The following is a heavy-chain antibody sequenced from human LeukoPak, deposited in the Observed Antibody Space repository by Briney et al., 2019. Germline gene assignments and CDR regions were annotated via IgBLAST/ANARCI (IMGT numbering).Heavy chain of an antibody. CDR1: GFTFSSYA. CDR3: ARGGVNDAFDI. V-gene: IGHV3-64*01. Sequence: GGSLRLSGAASGFTFSSYAMHWVRQAPGKGLEYVSAISSNGGSTYYANSVKGRFTISRDNSKNTLYLQMGSLRAEDMAVYYCARGGVNDAFDIWGQGTMATVSS. D-gene: IGHD3-16*01. J-gene: IGHJ3*02. CDR2: ISSNGGST.